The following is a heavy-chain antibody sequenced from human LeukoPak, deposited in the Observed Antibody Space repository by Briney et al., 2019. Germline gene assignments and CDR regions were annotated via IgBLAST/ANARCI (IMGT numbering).Heavy chain of an antibody. Sequence: ASVNVSCKVSGYTLTELSMHWVRQAPGKGLEWMGGFDPEDGETIYAQKFQGRVTMTEDTSTDTAYMELSSLRSEDTAVYYCATDLVVGATRRVAFVDYWGQGTLVTVSS. D-gene: IGHD1-26*01. J-gene: IGHJ4*02. CDR2: FDPEDGET. CDR3: ATDLVVGATRRVAFVDY. CDR1: GYTLTELS. V-gene: IGHV1-24*01.